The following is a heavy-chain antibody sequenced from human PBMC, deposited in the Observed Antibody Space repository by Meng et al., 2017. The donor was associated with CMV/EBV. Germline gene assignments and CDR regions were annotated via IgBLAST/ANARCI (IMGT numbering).Heavy chain of an antibody. CDR3: ARMLAPVYGMDV. V-gene: IGHV4-39*07. CDR2: IFHSGST. Sequence: SETLSLTCSLSGGFISSNSHYWGWIRQPPGKGLEWIGSIFHSGSTNYNPSLKSRVTISVDTSKNQFSLKLSSVTAADTAVYYCARMLAPVYGMDVWGQGTTVTVSS. CDR1: GGFISSNSHY. J-gene: IGHJ6*02. D-gene: IGHD2-8*01.